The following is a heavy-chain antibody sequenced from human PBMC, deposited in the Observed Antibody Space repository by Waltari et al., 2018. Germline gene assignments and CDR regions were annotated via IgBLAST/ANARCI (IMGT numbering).Heavy chain of an antibody. J-gene: IGHJ5*02. CDR2: ISSSSSYI. CDR1: AFTFSSYR. Sequence: EVQLVESGGGLVKPGGSLRLSCAASAFTFSSYRMNWVRQARGKGLEWVSSISSSSSYIYYADSVKGRFTISRDNAKNSLYLQMNSLRAEDTAVYYCAREKGWFDPWGQGTLVTVSS. V-gene: IGHV3-21*01. CDR3: AREKGWFDP.